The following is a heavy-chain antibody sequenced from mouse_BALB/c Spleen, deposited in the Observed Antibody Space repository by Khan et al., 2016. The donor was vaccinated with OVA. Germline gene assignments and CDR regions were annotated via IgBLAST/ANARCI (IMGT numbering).Heavy chain of an antibody. CDR1: GFTFSSFG. CDR2: MSSGSSTI. V-gene: IGHV5-17*02. Sequence: EVELVESGGGLVQPGGSRKLSCAASGFTFSSFGMHWVRQAPKKGLEWVAYMSSGSSTIYSVDTVKGRFTISRDNPKNTLFLQMTSLRSEDTAMYYCARAGGNFHWYFDVWGEGTSVTVSS. D-gene: IGHD2-1*01. J-gene: IGHJ1*01. CDR3: ARAGGNFHWYFDV.